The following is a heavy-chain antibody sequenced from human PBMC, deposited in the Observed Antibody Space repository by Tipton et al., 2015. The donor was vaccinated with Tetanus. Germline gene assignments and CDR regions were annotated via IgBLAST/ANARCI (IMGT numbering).Heavy chain of an antibody. CDR2: ISYSSGTI. J-gene: IGHJ4*02. D-gene: IGHD5-24*01. CDR1: GFTFTSYS. CDR3: ARDSTHRRDGYNDFDY. V-gene: IGHV3-48*02. Sequence: SLRLSCAASGFTFTSYSMNWVRQAPGKGLEWVFYISYSSGTIYYADSVQGRFTISRDNAKNSLYLQMNSLRDEDTAVYYCARDSTHRRDGYNDFDYWGQGTLVTVSS.